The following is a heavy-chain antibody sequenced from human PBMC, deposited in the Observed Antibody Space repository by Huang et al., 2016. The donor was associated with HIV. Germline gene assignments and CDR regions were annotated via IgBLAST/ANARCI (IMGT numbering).Heavy chain of an antibody. CDR2: IYWDDDK. Sequence: QITLKESGPTVIKPTQTLTLTCSFSGFSLNHKGVGVGWIRQPPGTALAWLVLIYWDDDKRFTPSLTNRITITKDTSKNQVVFTVTNLDPMDTGTYYCAHIGRLGNYYMDVWGNGTTVTVSS. CDR3: AHIGRLGNYYMDV. CDR1: GFSLNHKGVG. J-gene: IGHJ6*03. V-gene: IGHV2-5*02. D-gene: IGHD7-27*01.